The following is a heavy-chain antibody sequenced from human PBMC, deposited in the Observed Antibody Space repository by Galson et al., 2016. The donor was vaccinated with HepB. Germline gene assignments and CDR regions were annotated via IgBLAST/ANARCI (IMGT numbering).Heavy chain of an antibody. V-gene: IGHV4-31*02. CDR2: VYYSGST. D-gene: IGHD4-17*01. J-gene: IGHJ6*02. CDR1: GFTFTSYA. Sequence: LRLSCAASGFTFTSYAMSWVRQAPGKGLEWLGTVYYSGSTYYNPSLKSRLTISLDTSKNHFSLKLTSVTAADTAVYYCAREGWTTGSHYGMDVWGQGTTVTVSS. CDR3: AREGWTTGSHYGMDV.